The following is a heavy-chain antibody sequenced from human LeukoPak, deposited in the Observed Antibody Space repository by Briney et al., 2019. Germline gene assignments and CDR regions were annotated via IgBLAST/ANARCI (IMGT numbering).Heavy chain of an antibody. CDR1: GYTFTSYA. Sequence: ASVKVSCKASGYTFTSYAMHWVRQAPGQRLEWMGWINAGNGNTKYSQKFQGRVTITRDTSASTAYMGLSSLRSEDTAVYYCARERARAYNWFDPWGQGTLVTVSS. CDR3: ARERARAYNWFDP. J-gene: IGHJ5*02. CDR2: INAGNGNT. V-gene: IGHV1-3*01.